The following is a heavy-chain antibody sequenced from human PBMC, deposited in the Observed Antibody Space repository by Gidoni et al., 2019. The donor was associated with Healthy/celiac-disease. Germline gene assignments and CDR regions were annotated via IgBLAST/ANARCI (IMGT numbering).Heavy chain of an antibody. J-gene: IGHJ6*02. CDR1: GGSISSSSYY. CDR3: ASGPIVVVPAATKYYYYGMDV. V-gene: IGHV4-39*01. CDR2: IYYSGST. Sequence: QLQLQESGPGLVKPSETLSLTCTVSGGSISSSSYYWGWIRQPPGKGLEWIGSIYYSGSTYYNPSLKSRVTISVDTSKNQFSLKLSSVTAADTAVYYCASGPIVVVPAATKYYYYGMDVWGQGTTVTVSS. D-gene: IGHD2-2*01.